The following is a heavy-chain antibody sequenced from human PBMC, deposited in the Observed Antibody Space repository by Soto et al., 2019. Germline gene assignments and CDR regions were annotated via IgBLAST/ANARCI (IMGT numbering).Heavy chain of an antibody. CDR2: ISYDGSNK. CDR1: GFTFSSYG. CDR3: AIHCSGGSCYDY. V-gene: IGHV3-30*03. J-gene: IGHJ4*02. Sequence: GGSLRLSCAASGFTFSSYGMHWVRQAPGKGLEWVAVISYDGSNKYYADSVKGRFTISRDNSKNTLYLQMNSLRAEDTAVYYCAIHCSGGSCYDYWGQGTLVTVSS. D-gene: IGHD2-15*01.